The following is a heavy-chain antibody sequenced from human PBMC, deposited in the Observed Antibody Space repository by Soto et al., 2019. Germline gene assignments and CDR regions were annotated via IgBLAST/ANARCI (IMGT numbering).Heavy chain of an antibody. CDR2: MNPNSGNT. D-gene: IGHD2-15*01. CDR3: ARGNEYGGNFDY. V-gene: IGHV1-8*01. J-gene: IGHJ4*02. Sequence: QVQLVQSGAEVKKPGASVKVSCKASGYTFTSYDINWVRQATGQGLESMGWMNPNSGNTAYAQKFQGRVTMTRNTSISTAYVELSSLRSEDPAVYYCARGNEYGGNFDYWGQGTLVTVSS. CDR1: GYTFTSYD.